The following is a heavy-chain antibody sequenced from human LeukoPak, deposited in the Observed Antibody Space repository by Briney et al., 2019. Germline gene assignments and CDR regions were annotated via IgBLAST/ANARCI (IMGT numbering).Heavy chain of an antibody. CDR2: IYYSGST. CDR3: ARARRNWFDP. J-gene: IGHJ5*02. Sequence: SETLSLTCTVSGGSISSYYWSWIRQPPGKGLEWIGYIYYSGSTNYNPSLKSRVTISVDTSKNQFSLKLSSVTAADTAVYYYARARRNWFDPWGQGTLVTVSS. V-gene: IGHV4-59*01. CDR1: GGSISSYY.